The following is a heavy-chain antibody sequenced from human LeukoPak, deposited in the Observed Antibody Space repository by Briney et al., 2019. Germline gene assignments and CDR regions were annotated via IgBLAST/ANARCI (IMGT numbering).Heavy chain of an antibody. Sequence: SETLSLTCTVSGGSISSGSYYWRWILQPAGKGLEWIGRIYTSGSTNYNPSLKSRVTISVDTSKNQFSLKLSSVTAADTAVYYCAREPFTPYGDYDPSYFDYWGQGTLVTVSS. V-gene: IGHV4-61*02. CDR1: GGSISSGSYY. J-gene: IGHJ4*02. CDR2: IYTSGST. D-gene: IGHD4-17*01. CDR3: AREPFTPYGDYDPSYFDY.